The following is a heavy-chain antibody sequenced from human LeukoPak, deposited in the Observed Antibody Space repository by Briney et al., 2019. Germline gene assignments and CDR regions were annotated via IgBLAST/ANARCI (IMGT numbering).Heavy chain of an antibody. CDR3: ARAGGWSREDYKSDAFRI. J-gene: IGHJ3*02. CDR2: ISAYNGNT. V-gene: IGHV1-18*01. Sequence: ASVKVSCKASGYTFTKYGITGVRQAPGQGLEWRGLISAYNGNTNYAQLLQGRVTMTTDTSTTTAYMELRSLRSDDTALYYCARAGGWSREDYKSDAFRIWGQGTMVTVSS. CDR1: GYTFTKYG. D-gene: IGHD4-11*01.